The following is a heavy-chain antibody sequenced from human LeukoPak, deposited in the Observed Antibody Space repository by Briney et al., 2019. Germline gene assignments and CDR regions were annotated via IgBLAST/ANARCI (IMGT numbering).Heavy chain of an antibody. V-gene: IGHV4-59*01. Sequence: SETLSLTRTVSGGSISSYYWSWLRQPPGKGLEWIGYIYYSGSTNYNPSLKSRVTISVDTSKNQFSLKLSSVTAADTAVYYCARAHYDSSYYYYGMDVWGQGTTVTVSS. CDR1: GGSISSYY. D-gene: IGHD3-22*01. CDR2: IYYSGST. J-gene: IGHJ6*02. CDR3: ARAHYDSSYYYYGMDV.